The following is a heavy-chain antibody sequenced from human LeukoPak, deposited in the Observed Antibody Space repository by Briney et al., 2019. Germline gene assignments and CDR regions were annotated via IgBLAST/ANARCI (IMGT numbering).Heavy chain of an antibody. D-gene: IGHD6-13*01. J-gene: IGHJ4*02. CDR1: TVSIYNIY. V-gene: IGHV4-4*08. CDR3: ARVAEGSSWYRCVDY. Sequence: SETLSLISTGYTVSIYNIYWKWLRQPPGKGLEWIGFMHTGGSTDYNPSLKSRVIKSADTSKYQGYVRLTSVTVADTAVYDCARVAEGSSWYRCVDYWGPGTLVTVSS. CDR2: MHTGGST.